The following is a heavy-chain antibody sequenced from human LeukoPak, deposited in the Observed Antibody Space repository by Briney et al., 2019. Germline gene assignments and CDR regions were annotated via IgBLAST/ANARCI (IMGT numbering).Heavy chain of an antibody. V-gene: IGHV3-66*01. CDR2: IYSGGST. D-gene: IGHD3-10*01. CDR1: GXTVSSNF. Sequence: PGGSLRLSCEVSGXTVSSNFMGWARQTPEKGLEWVSLIYSGGSTYYPDSVKGRFTISRDNSKNTLHLQMNSLRAEDTAVYYCARDTDYYGSGRHGYFDHWGQGTLVTVSS. J-gene: IGHJ1*01. CDR3: ARDTDYYGSGRHGYFDH.